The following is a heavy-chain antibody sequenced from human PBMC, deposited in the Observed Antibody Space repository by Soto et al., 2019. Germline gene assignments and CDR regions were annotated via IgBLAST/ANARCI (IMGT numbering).Heavy chain of an antibody. V-gene: IGHV4-30-4*01. J-gene: IGHJ5*01. CDR1: GDSISNLDYF. Sequence: PSETLSLTCSVSGDSISNLDYFWAWIRQPPGQALEYIGYIYKSATTYYNPSFESRVAISVDTSKSQSSLNVTSGTAADTAVYFCARGRYCLTGRCFPNWFDSWGQGALVTVSS. CDR2: IYKSATT. D-gene: IGHD7-27*01. CDR3: ARGRYCLTGRCFPNWFDS.